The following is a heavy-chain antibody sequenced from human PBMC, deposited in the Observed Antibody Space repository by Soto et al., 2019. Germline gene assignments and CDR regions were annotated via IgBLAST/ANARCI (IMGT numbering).Heavy chain of an antibody. Sequence: QVQLEESGGGLVKPGGSLRLSCAASGFTFSAYYMSWIRQAPGKGLEYISYISSSGTSANYADSVKGRFTISRDNAKNSLYLQMNSLRAEDTAVYYCASVRGAVTGQYFDYWGQGAVVTVSS. CDR1: GFTFSAYY. D-gene: IGHD3-10*01. CDR2: ISSSGTSA. CDR3: ASVRGAVTGQYFDY. V-gene: IGHV3-11*05. J-gene: IGHJ4*02.